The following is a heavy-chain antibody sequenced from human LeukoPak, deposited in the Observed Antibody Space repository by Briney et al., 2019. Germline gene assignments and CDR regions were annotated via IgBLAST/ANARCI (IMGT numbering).Heavy chain of an antibody. Sequence: GGSLRLSCAASGFTFSSYWMHWVRQAPGKGLVWVSRINSDGSSTSYADSVKGRFTISRDNAKNTLYLQMNSLRAEDTAVYYCARGPHYDYVWGSYRSTEYYFDYWGQGTLVTVSS. CDR1: GFTFSSYW. J-gene: IGHJ4*02. CDR3: ARGPHYDYVWGSYRSTEYYFDY. D-gene: IGHD3-16*02. CDR2: INSDGSST. V-gene: IGHV3-74*01.